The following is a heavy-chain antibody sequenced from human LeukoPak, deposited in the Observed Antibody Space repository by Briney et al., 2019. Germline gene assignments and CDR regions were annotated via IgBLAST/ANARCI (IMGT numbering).Heavy chain of an antibody. D-gene: IGHD5-24*01. V-gene: IGHV4-34*01. CDR1: GGSISSYY. J-gene: IGHJ6*02. CDR3: ARSRGVATIYYYYYGMDV. Sequence: PSETLSLTCTVSGGSISSYYWSWIRQPPGKGLEWIGEINHSGSTNYNPSLKSRVTISVDTSKNQFSLKLSSVAAADTAVYYCARSRGVATIYYYYYGMDVWGQGTTVTVSS. CDR2: INHSGST.